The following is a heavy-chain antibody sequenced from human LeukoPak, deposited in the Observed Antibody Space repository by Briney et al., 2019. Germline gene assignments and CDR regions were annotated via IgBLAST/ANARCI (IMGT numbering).Heavy chain of an antibody. J-gene: IGHJ6*04. Sequence: SETLSLTCAVYGGSFSGYYWSWIRQPPGKGLEWIGEINHSGSTNHNPSLKSRVTISVDTSKNQFSLKLSPVTAADTAVYYCASPLSVVAAPPVTHVWGEGTTVTVSS. D-gene: IGHD2-15*01. CDR1: GGSFSGYY. CDR2: INHSGST. CDR3: ASPLSVVAAPPVTHV. V-gene: IGHV4-34*01.